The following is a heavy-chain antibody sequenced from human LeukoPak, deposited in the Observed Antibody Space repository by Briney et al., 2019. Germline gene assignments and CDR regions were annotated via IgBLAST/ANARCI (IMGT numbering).Heavy chain of an antibody. J-gene: IGHJ4*02. CDR1: GGTFSSYA. Sequence: SVKVSCKASGGTFSSYAISWVRQAPGQGLEWMGGIIPIFGTANYAQKFQGRVTITADESTSTAYMELSSLRSEDTAVYYCARVSPQDDFWSGYYDYWGQGTLVTVSS. D-gene: IGHD3-3*01. CDR3: ARVSPQDDFWSGYYDY. V-gene: IGHV1-69*13. CDR2: IIPIFGTA.